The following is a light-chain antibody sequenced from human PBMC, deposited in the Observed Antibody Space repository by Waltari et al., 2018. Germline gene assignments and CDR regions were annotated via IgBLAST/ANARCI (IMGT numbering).Light chain of an antibody. J-gene: IGKJ4*01. V-gene: IGKV1-9*01. Sequence: DIQLTQPPSFLSASVGDRVTITCRASQGISSYVAWYQQNPGKAPRLLIHSASTLQSGVPSRFSGSGSGTEFTLTISSLQPEDFASYYCQQLSSQPLTFGGGTKVEI. CDR1: QGISSY. CDR3: QQLSSQPLT. CDR2: SAS.